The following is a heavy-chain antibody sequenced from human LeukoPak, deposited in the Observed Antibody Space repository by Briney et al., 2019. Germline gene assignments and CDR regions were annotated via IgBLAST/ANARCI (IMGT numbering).Heavy chain of an antibody. CDR1: GGSISSGSYY. CDR3: ARVSYGGIVIFDY. D-gene: IGHD4-23*01. Sequence: SETLSLTCTVSGGSISSGSYYWSWIRQPAGTGLEWIGRIYTSGSTNYNPSLKSRVTISVDTSKNQFSLKLSSVTAADTAVYYCARVSYGGIVIFDYWGQGTLVTVSS. V-gene: IGHV4-61*02. CDR2: IYTSGST. J-gene: IGHJ4*02.